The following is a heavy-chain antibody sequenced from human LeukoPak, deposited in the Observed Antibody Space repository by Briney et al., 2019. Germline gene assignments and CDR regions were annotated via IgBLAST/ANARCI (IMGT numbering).Heavy chain of an antibody. J-gene: IGHJ4*02. V-gene: IGHV3-11*01. Sequence: GGSLRLSCAASGFTFSDYYMSWIRQAPGKGLEWVSYISSSGSTIYYADSVKGRFTISRDNAKNSLYLQMNSLRAEDTAVYYCASSYSSSWYWYFDYWGQGTLVTVSS. D-gene: IGHD6-13*01. CDR2: ISSSGSTI. CDR3: ASSYSSSWYWYFDY. CDR1: GFTFSDYY.